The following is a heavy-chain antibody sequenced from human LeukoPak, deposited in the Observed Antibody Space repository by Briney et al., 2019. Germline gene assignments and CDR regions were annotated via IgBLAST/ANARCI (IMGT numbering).Heavy chain of an antibody. J-gene: IGHJ6*03. CDR3: ARAPRKGYYYYYYMDV. V-gene: IGHV3-30*04. CDR1: GFTFSSYA. CDR2: ISYDGGNK. Sequence: GGSLRLSCAASGFTFSSYAMHWVRQAPGKGLEWVAVISYDGGNKYYADSVKGRFTISRDNSKNTLYLQMNSLRAEDTAVYYCARAPRKGYYYYYYMDVWGKGTTVTVSS.